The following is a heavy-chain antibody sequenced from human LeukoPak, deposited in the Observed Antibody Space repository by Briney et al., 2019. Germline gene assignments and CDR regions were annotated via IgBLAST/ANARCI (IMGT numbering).Heavy chain of an antibody. J-gene: IGHJ4*02. V-gene: IGHV4-39*01. Sequence: SETLSLTCTVSGGSISSSSYYWGWIRQPPGKGLEWIGSIYYSGSTYYNPSLKSRATISVDTSKNQFSLKLSSVTAADTAVYYCARMVRGVIISWDCFDYWGQGTLVTVSS. CDR1: GGSISSSSYY. D-gene: IGHD3-10*01. CDR2: IYYSGST. CDR3: ARMVRGVIISWDCFDY.